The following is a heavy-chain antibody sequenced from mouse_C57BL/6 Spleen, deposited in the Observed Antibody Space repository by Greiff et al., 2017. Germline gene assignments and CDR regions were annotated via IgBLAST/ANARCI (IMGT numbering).Heavy chain of an antibody. CDR2: ISSGSSTI. CDR3: ARGGLTTVVAPYWYFDV. V-gene: IGHV5-17*01. Sequence: EVKLVESGGGLVKPGGSLKLSCAASGFTFSDYGMHWVRQAPEKGLEWVAYISSGSSTIYYADTVKGRFTISRDNAKNTLFLQMTSLRSEDTAMYYWARGGLTTVVAPYWYFDVWGTGTTVTVSS. J-gene: IGHJ1*03. CDR1: GFTFSDYG. D-gene: IGHD1-1*01.